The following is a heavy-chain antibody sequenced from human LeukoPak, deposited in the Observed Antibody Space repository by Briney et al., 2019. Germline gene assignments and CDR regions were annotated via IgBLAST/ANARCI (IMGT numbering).Heavy chain of an antibody. CDR3: ARVDCSGGSCYWDYFDY. CDR2: IYHSGST. CDR1: GGSISSSSYY. J-gene: IGHJ4*02. V-gene: IGHV4-39*07. D-gene: IGHD2-15*01. Sequence: SETLSPTCTVSGGSISSSSYYWGWIRQPPGKGLEWIGSIYHSGSTYYNPSLKSRVTISVDTSKNQFSLKLSSVTAADTAVYYCARVDCSGGSCYWDYFDYWGQGTLVTVSS.